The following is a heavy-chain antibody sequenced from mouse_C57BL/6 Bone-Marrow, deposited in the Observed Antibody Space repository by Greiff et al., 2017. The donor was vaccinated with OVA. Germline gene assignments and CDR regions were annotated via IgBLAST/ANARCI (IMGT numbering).Heavy chain of an antibody. J-gene: IGHJ1*03. CDR1: GFTFSEYG. CDR3: ARSLRYWYFDV. V-gene: IGHV5-17*01. Sequence: EVQGVESGGGLVKPGGSLKLSCAASGFTFSEYGMHWVRQAPEKGLEWVAYISSGSSTIYYADTVKGRFTISRDNAKNTLFLQMTSLRSEDTAMYYCARSLRYWYFDVWGTGTTVTVSS. D-gene: IGHD1-1*01. CDR2: ISSGSSTI.